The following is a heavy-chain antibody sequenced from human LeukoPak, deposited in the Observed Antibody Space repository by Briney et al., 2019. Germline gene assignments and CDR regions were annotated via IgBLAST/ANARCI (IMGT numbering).Heavy chain of an antibody. V-gene: IGHV4-59*01. Sequence: SETLSLTCTVSGGSISSYYWSWIRQPPGKGLEWIGYIYYSGSTNYNPSLKSRVTISVETSKNQFSLKLSSVTAADTAVYYCARGGYDFWSGYYIGIEWFDPWGQGTLVTVSS. CDR1: GGSISSYY. CDR3: ARGGYDFWSGYYIGIEWFDP. J-gene: IGHJ5*02. D-gene: IGHD3-3*01. CDR2: IYYSGST.